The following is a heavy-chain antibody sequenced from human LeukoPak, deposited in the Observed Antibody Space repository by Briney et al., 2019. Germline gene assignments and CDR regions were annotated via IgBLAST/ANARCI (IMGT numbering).Heavy chain of an antibody. CDR2: ISSSGSTR. Sequence: HPGGSLRLSCAASGFSFSSYEFNWVRQAPGNGLEWISYISSSGSTRYYADSVKGRFTTSRDNAKNSLNLQMNSLRAEDTAVYYCARDLGGGFVHGMDVWGQGTTVTVSS. J-gene: IGHJ6*02. CDR3: ARDLGGGFVHGMDV. V-gene: IGHV3-48*03. D-gene: IGHD2-8*01. CDR1: GFSFSSYE.